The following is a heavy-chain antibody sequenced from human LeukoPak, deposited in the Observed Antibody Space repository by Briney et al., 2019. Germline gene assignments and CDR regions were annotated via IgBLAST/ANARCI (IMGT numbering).Heavy chain of an antibody. CDR1: GFTFSTYF. CDR3: TRGYCSSTSCYMMDY. Sequence: GRSLRLSCAASGFTFSTYFMHWVRQAPGKGLEWVGFIRSKAYGGTTEYAASVKGRFTISRDDSKSIAYLQMNSLKTEDTAVYYCTRGYCSSTSCYMMDYWGQGTLVTVSS. D-gene: IGHD2-2*02. J-gene: IGHJ4*02. V-gene: IGHV3-49*04. CDR2: IRSKAYGGTT.